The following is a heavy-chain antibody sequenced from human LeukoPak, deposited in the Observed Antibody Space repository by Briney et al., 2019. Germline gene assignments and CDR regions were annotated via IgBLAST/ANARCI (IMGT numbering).Heavy chain of an antibody. D-gene: IGHD2-21*02. CDR3: ARSHPRVVVTASYFDY. V-gene: IGHV3-53*01. CDR2: IYSGGST. J-gene: IGHJ4*02. CDR1: GFTVSSNY. Sequence: TGGSLRLSCAASGFTVSSNYMSWVRQAPGKGLEWVAVIYSGGSTYYAESGKGRFTMSKDNSKKTMYLKMNSLRAEDTAVDYCARSHPRVVVTASYFDYWGQGTLVTVSS.